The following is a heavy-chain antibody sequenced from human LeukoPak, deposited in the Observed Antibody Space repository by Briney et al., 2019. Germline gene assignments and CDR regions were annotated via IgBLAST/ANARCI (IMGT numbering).Heavy chain of an antibody. V-gene: IGHV4-59*01. CDR3: ARGAATVDY. J-gene: IGHJ4*02. CDR1: GGSISSYY. Sequence: SETLSLTCTVSGGSISSYYWSWIRQPPGKGLEWIGYIYYSGSTNYNPSLKSRVTISVDTSKNQFSLKLSSVTAADTAVYYCARGAATVDYWGQGTLVTVSS. CDR2: IYYSGST. D-gene: IGHD6-25*01.